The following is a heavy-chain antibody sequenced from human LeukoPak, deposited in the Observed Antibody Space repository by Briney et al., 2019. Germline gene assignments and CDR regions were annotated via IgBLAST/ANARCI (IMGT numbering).Heavy chain of an antibody. CDR3: AREVTYFLDSSDYFPYYFDY. D-gene: IGHD3-22*01. CDR2: IYTSGST. Sequence: KPSETLSLTCTVSGGSISSHYWSWIRQPAGKGLEWIGRIYTSGSTNYNPSLKSRVAMSVDTSKNQFSLKLSSVTAADTAVYYCAREVTYFLDSSDYFPYYFDYWGQGTLVTVSS. CDR1: GGSISSHY. J-gene: IGHJ4*02. V-gene: IGHV4-4*07.